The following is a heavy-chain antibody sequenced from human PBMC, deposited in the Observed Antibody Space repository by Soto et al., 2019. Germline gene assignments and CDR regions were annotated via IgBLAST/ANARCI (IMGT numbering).Heavy chain of an antibody. CDR3: ARYSGTYYVY. D-gene: IGHD1-26*01. J-gene: IGHJ4*02. Sequence: SETLSLTCTVSGGSINSYYWSWIRQPPGKGLEWIGYIHYSGSTSYNPSLKSRVTVSVHTSENQFSLKLTSVTAADTAVYYCARYSGTYYVYWGQGTLVTVSS. V-gene: IGHV4-59*01. CDR1: GGSINSYY. CDR2: IHYSGST.